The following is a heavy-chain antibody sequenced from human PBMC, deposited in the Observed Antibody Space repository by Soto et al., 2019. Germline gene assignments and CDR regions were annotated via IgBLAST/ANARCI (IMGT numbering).Heavy chain of an antibody. Sequence: QVQLVQSGAEVKKPGSSVKVSCKASGGTFSSYAISWVRQAPGQGLEWMGGIIPIFGTANYAQKFQGRVTITADKSTSTAYMELSSLRSEDTAVYYCARSLIAAAGTGSYYFDYWGQGTLVTVSS. V-gene: IGHV1-69*06. CDR3: ARSLIAAAGTGSYYFDY. CDR2: IIPIFGTA. D-gene: IGHD6-13*01. J-gene: IGHJ4*02. CDR1: GGTFSSYA.